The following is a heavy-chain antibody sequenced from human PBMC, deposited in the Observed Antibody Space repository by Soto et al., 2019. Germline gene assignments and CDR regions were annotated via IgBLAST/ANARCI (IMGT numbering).Heavy chain of an antibody. CDR1: GFTFSSYG. V-gene: IGHV3-30*18. D-gene: IGHD3-22*01. J-gene: IGHJ4*02. CDR2: ISYDRSNK. CDR3: AKDTTYYYEWGYFDY. Sequence: GGSLRLSCAASGFTFSSYGMHWVRQAPGKGLEWVAVISYDRSNKYYADSVKGRFTISRDNSKNTLYLQMNSLRAEDTAVYYCAKDTTYYYEWGYFDYWGQGTLVTVSS.